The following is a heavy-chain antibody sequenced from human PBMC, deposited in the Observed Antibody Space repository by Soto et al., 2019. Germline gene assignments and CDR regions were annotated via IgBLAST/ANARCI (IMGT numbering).Heavy chain of an antibody. D-gene: IGHD2-2*02. Sequence: GESLKISCKGSGYSFTSYWIGWVRQMPGKGLEWMGIIYPGDSDTRYSPSFQGQVTISADKSISTAYLQWSSLKASDTAMYYCARQYCSSTSCYIGGYYYGMDVWGQGTTVTVS. CDR1: GYSFTSYW. CDR3: ARQYCSSTSCYIGGYYYGMDV. V-gene: IGHV5-51*01. CDR2: IYPGDSDT. J-gene: IGHJ6*02.